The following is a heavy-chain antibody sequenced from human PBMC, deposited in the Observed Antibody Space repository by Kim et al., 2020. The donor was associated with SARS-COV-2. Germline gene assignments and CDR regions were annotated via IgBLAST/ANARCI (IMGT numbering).Heavy chain of an antibody. D-gene: IGHD2-2*02. CDR3: ARDRLVPAAIPVNYYYYYGMDV. CDR2: ISYDGSNK. V-gene: IGHV3-30-3*01. J-gene: IGHJ6*02. CDR1: GFTFSSYA. Sequence: GRSLRLSCAASGFTFSSYAMHWVRQAPGKGLEWVAVISYDGSNKYYADSVKGRFTISRDNSKNTLYLQMNSLRAEDTAVYYCARDRLVPAAIPVNYYYYYGMDVWGQGTTVTVSS.